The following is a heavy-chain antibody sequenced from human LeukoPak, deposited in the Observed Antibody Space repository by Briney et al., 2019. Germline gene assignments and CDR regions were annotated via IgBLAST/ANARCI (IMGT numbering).Heavy chain of an antibody. V-gene: IGHV3-23*01. CDR3: AKMGLTFGRPIDY. CDR1: GFPFDRYA. CDR2: IFGNGGTI. J-gene: IGHJ4*02. Sequence: GGSLRLSCAASGFPFDRYAMTWVRQAPGKGLGWVVGIFGNGGTIYYADSVKGRFSVSRDNSKNMLYLQMASLRAEDTALYFCAKMGLTFGRPIDYWGQGTLVTVSA. D-gene: IGHD3-16*01.